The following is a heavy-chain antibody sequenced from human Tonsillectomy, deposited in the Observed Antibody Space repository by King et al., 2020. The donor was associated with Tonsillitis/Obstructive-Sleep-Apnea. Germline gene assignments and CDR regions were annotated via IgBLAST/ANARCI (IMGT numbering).Heavy chain of an antibody. CDR2: IYYSGST. CDR3: ARVGYSSSWLQNGFDP. D-gene: IGHD6-13*01. Sequence: QLQESGPGLVKPSETLSLTCTVSGGSISSYYWSWIRQPPGKGLEWIGYIYYSGSTNYNPSLTNRDTISVDTSKNQFSLKLGAVTAADTAVYYCARVGYSSSWLQNGFDPWGQGTLVTVSS. V-gene: IGHV4-59*01. J-gene: IGHJ5*02. CDR1: GGSISSYY.